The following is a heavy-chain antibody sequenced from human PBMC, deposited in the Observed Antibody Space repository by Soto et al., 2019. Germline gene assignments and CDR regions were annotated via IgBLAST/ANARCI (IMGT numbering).Heavy chain of an antibody. D-gene: IGHD2-21*01. V-gene: IGHV4-30-4*01. J-gene: IGHJ4*02. Sequence: SETLSLTCTVSGGSIRSDDYYWSWIRQPPGKGLEWIGYIYYSGSTYYNPSLKSRVAISIDTSKNQFSLKLRSVTPANTAVYYCSRSTGRYWGQGALVTVSS. CDR1: GGSIRSDDYY. CDR3: SRSTGRY. CDR2: IYYSGST.